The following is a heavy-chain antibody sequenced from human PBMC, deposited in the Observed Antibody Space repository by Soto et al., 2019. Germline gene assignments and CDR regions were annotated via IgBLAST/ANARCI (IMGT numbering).Heavy chain of an antibody. V-gene: IGHV4-61*01. CDR1: GGSVSSDSYY. J-gene: IGHJ4*02. Sequence: QVQLQESGPRLVQPSETLSLTCSVSGGSVSSDSYYWSWIRQPPGAGLEWIGYIYFSGTTNYNPSLESRVTILVDSSKNQFSLKLSSVTDADTAVYYCARSPDSGYYVDYWGRATLVAVSS. CDR3: ARSPDSGYYVDY. CDR2: IYFSGTT. D-gene: IGHD4-17*01.